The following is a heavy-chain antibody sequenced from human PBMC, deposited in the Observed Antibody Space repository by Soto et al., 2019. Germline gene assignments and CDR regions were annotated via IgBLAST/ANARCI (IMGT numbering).Heavy chain of an antibody. CDR2: ISSSSSTL. CDR3: AGTLGHSSGWYELNWFDP. V-gene: IGHV3-48*02. J-gene: IGHJ5*02. D-gene: IGHD6-19*01. CDR1: GFTFSSYS. Sequence: EVQLVESGGGLVQPGGSLRLSCAASGFTFSSYSMNWVRQAPGKGLEWVSYISSSSSTLYYADSVKGRFTISRDNAKNSLSLQINSLRDEDPAVYYCAGTLGHSSGWYELNWFDPWGQGTLVTVSS.